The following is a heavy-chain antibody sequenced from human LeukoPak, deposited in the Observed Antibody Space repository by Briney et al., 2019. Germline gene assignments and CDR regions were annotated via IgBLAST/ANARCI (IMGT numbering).Heavy chain of an antibody. J-gene: IGHJ3*02. CDR2: ISSSSSYI. Sequence: GGSLRLSCAASGFTFSSYSTNWVRQAPGKGLEWVSSISSSSSYIYYADSVKGRFTISRDNAKNSLYLQMNSLRAEDTAVYYCARDWSSLIVVVAPGAFDIWGQGTMVTVSS. CDR1: GFTFSSYS. CDR3: ARDWSSLIVVVAPGAFDI. V-gene: IGHV3-21*01. D-gene: IGHD2-15*01.